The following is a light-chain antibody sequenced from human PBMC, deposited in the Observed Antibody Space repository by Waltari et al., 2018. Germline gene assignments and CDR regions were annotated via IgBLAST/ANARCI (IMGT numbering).Light chain of an antibody. CDR3: QHRNNWPLT. J-gene: IGKJ4*01. Sequence: EIVLTQSPATLSLSPGVRAPLSCRASQSVSSKLAWYQQKPGQAPRLLIYDASNRATDIAARFSGSGSGTDFTLTISSLEPEDFAVYYCQHRNNWPLTFGGGTKVEIK. V-gene: IGKV3-11*01. CDR2: DAS. CDR1: QSVSSK.